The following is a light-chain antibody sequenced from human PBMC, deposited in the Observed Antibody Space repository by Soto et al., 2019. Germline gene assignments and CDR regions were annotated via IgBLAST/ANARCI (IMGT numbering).Light chain of an antibody. Sequence: EVVMTQSPATLSVSPGDGAALSCRASQGVGSNLAWYQQKPGQAPRLLVYGASTRATGVPARFSGSGSGTEFTRTISSLGSEDFAVYYCQQYNKWPLTFGQGTKVEIK. CDR2: GAS. J-gene: IGKJ1*01. V-gene: IGKV3-15*01. CDR1: QGVGSN. CDR3: QQYNKWPLT.